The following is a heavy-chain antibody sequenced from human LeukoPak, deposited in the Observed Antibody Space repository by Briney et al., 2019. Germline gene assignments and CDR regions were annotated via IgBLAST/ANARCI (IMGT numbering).Heavy chain of an antibody. CDR2: IRSKAYGGTT. Sequence: GGFLRLSCAASGFTFNTYGMSWVRQAPGKGLEGVGFIRSKAYGGTTEYAASVKGRFTISRDDSKSIAYLQMNSLKTEDTAVYYCTRDLGAFDYWGQGTLVTVSS. CDR1: GFTFNTYG. V-gene: IGHV3-49*04. CDR3: TRDLGAFDY. J-gene: IGHJ4*02.